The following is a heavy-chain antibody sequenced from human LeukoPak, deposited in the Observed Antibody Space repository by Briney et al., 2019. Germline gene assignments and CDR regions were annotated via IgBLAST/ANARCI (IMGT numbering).Heavy chain of an antibody. CDR2: INHSGST. Sequence: SETLSLTCAVYGGSFSGYYWSWIRQPPGKGLEWIGEINHSGSTNYNPSLKSRVTISVDTSKNQFSLKLSSVTAADTAVYYCAREADSSSWYVGDAFDIWGQGTMVTVSS. V-gene: IGHV4-34*01. J-gene: IGHJ3*02. CDR3: AREADSSSWYVGDAFDI. CDR1: GGSFSGYY. D-gene: IGHD6-13*01.